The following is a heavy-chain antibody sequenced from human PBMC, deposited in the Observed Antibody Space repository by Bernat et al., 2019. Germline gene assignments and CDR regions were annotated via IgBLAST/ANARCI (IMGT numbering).Heavy chain of an antibody. V-gene: IGHV4-4*02. Sequence: QVQLQESGPGLVKPSGTLSLTCAVSGGSISSSNWWSWVRQPPGKGLEWIGEIYHSGSTNYNPSLKSRVTISVDKSKNQFSLKLSGVTAADTAVYYCARRYSGYDSGPHFDYWGQGTLVTVSS. CDR1: GGSISSSNW. D-gene: IGHD5-12*01. J-gene: IGHJ4*02. CDR3: ARRYSGYDSGPHFDY. CDR2: IYHSGST.